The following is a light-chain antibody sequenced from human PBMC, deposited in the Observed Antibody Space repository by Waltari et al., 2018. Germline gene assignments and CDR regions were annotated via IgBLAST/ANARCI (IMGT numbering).Light chain of an antibody. V-gene: IGKV1-39*01. CDR2: ASS. Sequence: DIQMTQSPSSLSASVGDRVTIPCRASQYIDIYLSWYQHRPGRAPKLLIFASSTLQGGVPSRFSGRGSGTDFTLTISSLEPEDFATYYCEQSYTAPSFGGGTRVEI. CDR3: EQSYTAPS. CDR1: QYIDIY. J-gene: IGKJ4*01.